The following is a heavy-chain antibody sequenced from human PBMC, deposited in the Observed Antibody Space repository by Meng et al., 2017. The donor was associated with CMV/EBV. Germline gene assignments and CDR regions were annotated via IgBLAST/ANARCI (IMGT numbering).Heavy chain of an antibody. Sequence: SVKVSCKASGGTFSSYAISWVRQAPGQGLEWMGGIIPIFGTANYAQKFQGRVTITTDESTSTAYMELSSLRSEDTAVYYCAGEGRGYSYGYYYYYGMDVWGQGTTVTVSS. V-gene: IGHV1-69*05. CDR3: AGEGRGYSYGYYYYYGMDV. CDR2: IIPIFGTA. CDR1: GGTFSSYA. J-gene: IGHJ6*02. D-gene: IGHD5-18*01.